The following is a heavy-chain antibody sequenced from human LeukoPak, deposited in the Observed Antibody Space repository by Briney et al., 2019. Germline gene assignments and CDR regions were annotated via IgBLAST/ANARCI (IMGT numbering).Heavy chain of an antibody. CDR2: IYSGGDT. V-gene: IGHV3-66*01. CDR1: GVTVSNNY. CDR3: ARDPPAEAIISYA. Sequence: GRSLRLSCAASGVTVSNNYMRWVSQAPGKGPEWVSLIYSGGDTFYADAVKGRFTISRDGSKNTLYLQMNSLRAEDTAVYYCARDPPAEAIISYAWGQGTLVSVSS. J-gene: IGHJ5*02. D-gene: IGHD6-13*01.